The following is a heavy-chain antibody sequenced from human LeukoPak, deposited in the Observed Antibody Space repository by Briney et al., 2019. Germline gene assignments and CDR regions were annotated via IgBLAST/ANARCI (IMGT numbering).Heavy chain of an antibody. Sequence: SETLSLTCTVSGDSITSGRYYWSWIRQPAGKGLEWIGRIYTSGSTNYNPSLKSRVTMSVDTSKNQFSLKLSSVTAADTAVYYCAREESKVTLYNWFDPWGQGTLVTVSS. D-gene: IGHD5-18*01. CDR1: GDSITSGRYY. CDR2: IYTSGST. J-gene: IGHJ5*02. CDR3: AREESKVTLYNWFDP. V-gene: IGHV4-61*02.